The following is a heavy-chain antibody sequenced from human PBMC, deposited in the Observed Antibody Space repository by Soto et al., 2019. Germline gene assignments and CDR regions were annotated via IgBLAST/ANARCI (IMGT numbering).Heavy chain of an antibody. CDR2: ISSSSSYI. CDR3: ARDHDVVDPFAY. CDR1: GFTFSSYS. V-gene: IGHV3-21*01. Sequence: GGSLRLSCAASGFTFSSYSMNWVRQAPGKGLEWVSSISSSSSYIYYADSVKGRFTISRDNAKNSLYLQMNSLRAEDTAVYYCARDHDVVDPFAYWSQGTLVTVSS. D-gene: IGHD2-21*01. J-gene: IGHJ4*02.